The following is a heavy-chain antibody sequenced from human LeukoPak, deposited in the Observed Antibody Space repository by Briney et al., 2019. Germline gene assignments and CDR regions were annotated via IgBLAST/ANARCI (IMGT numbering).Heavy chain of an antibody. V-gene: IGHV4-4*02. CDR3: AREISGSGIFYYYYYMDV. CDR1: GGSISSSNW. J-gene: IGHJ6*03. D-gene: IGHD3-10*01. CDR2: IYHSGST. Sequence: SETLSLTCAVSGGSISSSNWWSWVRQPPGKGLEWIGEIYHSGSTNYNPSLKSRVTISVDKSKNQFSLKLSSVTAADTAVYYCAREISGSGIFYYYYYMDVWGKGTTVTVSS.